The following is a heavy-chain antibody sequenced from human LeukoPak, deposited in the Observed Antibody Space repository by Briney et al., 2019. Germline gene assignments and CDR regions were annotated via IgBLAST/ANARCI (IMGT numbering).Heavy chain of an antibody. J-gene: IGHJ4*01. Sequence: TSVKVSCKASGFTFTSSTIQWVRQARGQRLEWIGWIVVGSGNTKHAQKFQERVIITRDMSTTTVYMELSSLRSEDTAGYYCAGTPWFGELTLDYWGQGTLVTVSS. CDR1: GFTFTSST. CDR2: IVVGSGNT. D-gene: IGHD3-10*01. CDR3: AGTPWFGELTLDY. V-gene: IGHV1-58*02.